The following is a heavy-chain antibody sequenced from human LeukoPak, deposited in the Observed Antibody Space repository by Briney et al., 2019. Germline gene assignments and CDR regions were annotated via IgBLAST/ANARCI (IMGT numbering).Heavy chain of an antibody. CDR3: VRGFRDSSGYWVDY. J-gene: IGHJ4*02. Sequence: PGGSLRLSCAASGFTFSSYWMSWVRRAPGKGLEWVANIKQDGSEKYYVDSVKGRFTISRDNSKNTLYLQLTSLRAEDTAVYYCVRGFRDSSGYWVDYWGQGTLVTVSS. CDR2: IKQDGSEK. D-gene: IGHD3-22*01. V-gene: IGHV3-7*01. CDR1: GFTFSSYW.